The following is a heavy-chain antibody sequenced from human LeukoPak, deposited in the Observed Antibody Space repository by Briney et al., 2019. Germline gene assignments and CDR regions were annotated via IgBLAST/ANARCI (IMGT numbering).Heavy chain of an antibody. CDR1: GYTFTSYD. CDR2: MNPNSGNT. Sequence: ASVKVSCRASGYTFTSYDINWVRQATGRGLEWMGWMNPNSGNTGYAQKFQGRVTMTRNTSISTAYMELSSLRSEDTAVYYCARGGYSSSWYPNDYYYYYYMDVWGKGTTVTVSS. J-gene: IGHJ6*03. D-gene: IGHD6-13*01. V-gene: IGHV1-8*01. CDR3: ARGGYSSSWYPNDYYYYYYMDV.